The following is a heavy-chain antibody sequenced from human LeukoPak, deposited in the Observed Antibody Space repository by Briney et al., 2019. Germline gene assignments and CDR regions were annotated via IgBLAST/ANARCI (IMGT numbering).Heavy chain of an antibody. CDR2: IRYDGSNK. CDR3: AKREQATYYFDY. V-gene: IGHV3-30*02. CDR1: AFTFSSYG. Sequence: GGSLRLSCAASAFTFSSYGMHWVRQAPGKGLEWVAFIRYDGSNKYYADSVKGRFTISRDNSKNTLYLQMNSLRAEDTAVYYCAKREQATYYFDYWGQGTLVTVSS. D-gene: IGHD1-26*01. J-gene: IGHJ4*02.